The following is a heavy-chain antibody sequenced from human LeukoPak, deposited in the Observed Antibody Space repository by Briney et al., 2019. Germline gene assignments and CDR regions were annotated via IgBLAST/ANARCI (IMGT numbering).Heavy chain of an antibody. V-gene: IGHV3-9*01. CDR2: ISWNSGSI. J-gene: IGHJ3*02. Sequence: PGGSLRLSCAASGFTFDDYAMHWVRQAPGKGLEWVSGISWNSGSIGYADSVKGRFTISRDNAKNSLYLQMNSLRAEDTALYYCAKDTSTNLGAFDIWGQGTMVTVSS. D-gene: IGHD2-2*01. CDR3: AKDTSTNLGAFDI. CDR1: GFTFDDYA.